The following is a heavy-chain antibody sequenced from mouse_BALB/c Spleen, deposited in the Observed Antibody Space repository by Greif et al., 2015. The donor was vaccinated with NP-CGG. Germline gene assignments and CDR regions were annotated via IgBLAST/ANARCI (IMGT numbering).Heavy chain of an antibody. D-gene: IGHD2-4*01. Sequence: VKLVESGPALVAPSQSLSITCTVSGFSLTSYGVHWVRQPPGKGLEWMGVLWAGGMTNWNSARISRLCIRKDNSKSHVFLKMNGLQTDDTAMYYCARDALYDYDKVMDYWGQGTSVTVSS. CDR1: GFSLTSYG. J-gene: IGHJ4*01. CDR2: LWAGGMT. CDR3: ARDALYDYDKVMDY. V-gene: IGHV2-9*02.